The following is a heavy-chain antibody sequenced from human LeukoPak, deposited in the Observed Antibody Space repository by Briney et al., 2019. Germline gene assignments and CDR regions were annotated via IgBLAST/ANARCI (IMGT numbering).Heavy chain of an antibody. CDR1: GFTFSDYY. CDR3: ARGSWYDYVWGSSTYYNWFDP. Sequence: GGSLRLSCAASGFTFSDYYLSWIRQAPGKGLEWISYISSSGTIYYADSVKGRFTISRDNANNPLYLQMNSLRAADTAVYYCARGSWYDYVWGSSTYYNWFDPWGQGTLVTVSS. CDR2: ISSSGTI. V-gene: IGHV3-11*04. J-gene: IGHJ5*02. D-gene: IGHD3-16*01.